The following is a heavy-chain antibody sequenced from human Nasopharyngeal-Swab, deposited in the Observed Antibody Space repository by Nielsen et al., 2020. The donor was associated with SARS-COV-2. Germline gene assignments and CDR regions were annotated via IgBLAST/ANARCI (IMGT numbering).Heavy chain of an antibody. V-gene: IGHV3-30*02. D-gene: IGHD5-18*01. Sequence: GESLKISCAASGFTFSSYGMHWVRQAPGKGLEWVAFIRYDGSNKYYADSVKGRFTISRDNSKNTLYLQMNSLSAEDTAVYYCAKDSMDTAMVYDYYYYYMDVWGKGTTVTVSS. CDR1: GFTFSSYG. CDR2: IRYDGSNK. J-gene: IGHJ6*03. CDR3: AKDSMDTAMVYDYYYYYMDV.